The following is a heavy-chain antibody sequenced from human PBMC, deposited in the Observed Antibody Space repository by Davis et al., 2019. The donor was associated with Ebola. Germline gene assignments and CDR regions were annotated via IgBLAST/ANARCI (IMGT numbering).Heavy chain of an antibody. D-gene: IGHD6-19*01. CDR1: GYTFTTYY. Sequence: AALVKVSCKASGYTFTTYYMHWVRQAPGQGLEWMGVINTFGGTTTYAQKLQDRVTMTRDTSTSTVYMELSSLRSEDTAMYYCARGTGTGYNSGWYVYWGQGTLVTVSS. CDR3: ARGTGTGYNSGWYVY. J-gene: IGHJ4*02. CDR2: INTFGGTT. V-gene: IGHV1-46*04.